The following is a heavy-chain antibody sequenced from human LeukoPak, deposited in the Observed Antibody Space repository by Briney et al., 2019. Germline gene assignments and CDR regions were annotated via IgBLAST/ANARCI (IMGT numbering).Heavy chain of an antibody. V-gene: IGHV3-23*01. D-gene: IGHD2-15*01. CDR2: VSNNGGST. CDR3: ARDLRSHRGAGLGRYFDY. Sequence: GGSLRLSCTASGFTFSTYDMSWVRQAPGKGLEWVSIVSNNGGSTYYADSLKGRFTISRDNSKNTLYLQMNSLRAEDTAVYSCARDLRSHRGAGLGRYFDYWGQGTLVTVSS. J-gene: IGHJ4*02. CDR1: GFTFSTYD.